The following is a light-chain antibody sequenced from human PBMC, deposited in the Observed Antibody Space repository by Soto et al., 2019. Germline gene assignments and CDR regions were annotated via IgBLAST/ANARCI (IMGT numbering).Light chain of an antibody. J-gene: IGKJ5*01. V-gene: IGKV1-5*03. CDR1: QSVDSW. Sequence: DIQMTQSPSTLPASIGDRVIITCRASQSVDSWLAWYQHKPGQAPKLLIYKAFRLASGVPSRFSGGGSGTEFTLTVNSLHSDDFATYYCQQHRSYPVTLVQGTRLEIK. CDR2: KAF. CDR3: QQHRSYPVT.